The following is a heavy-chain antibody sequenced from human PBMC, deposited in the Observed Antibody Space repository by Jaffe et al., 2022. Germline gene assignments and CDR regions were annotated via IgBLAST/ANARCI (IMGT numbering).Heavy chain of an antibody. CDR3: ARVRVEPVFDY. J-gene: IGHJ4*02. CDR1: GGSVSSGSYY. D-gene: IGHD2-15*01. CDR2: IYYSGST. Sequence: QVQLQESGPGLVKPSETLSLTCTVSGGSVSSGSYYWSWIRQPPGKGLEWIGYIYYSGSTNYNPSLKSRVTISVDTSKNQFSLKLSSVTAADTAVYYCARVRVEPVFDYWGQGTLVTVSS. V-gene: IGHV4-61*01.